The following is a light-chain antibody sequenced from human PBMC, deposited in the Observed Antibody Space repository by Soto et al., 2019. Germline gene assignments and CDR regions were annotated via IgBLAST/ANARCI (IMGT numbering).Light chain of an antibody. J-gene: IGKJ4*01. CDR3: QQYYSTPLT. CDR2: WAS. V-gene: IGKV4-1*01. Sequence: DIVMTQSPDSLAVSLGERATINCKSSQTILHSSNSRNYLAWYQQKPGQPLKLLIYWASTRESGVPDRFSGSGSGTDFTLTISSLQAEDVAVYYCQQYYSTPLTFGGGTKVDIK. CDR1: QTILHSSNSRNY.